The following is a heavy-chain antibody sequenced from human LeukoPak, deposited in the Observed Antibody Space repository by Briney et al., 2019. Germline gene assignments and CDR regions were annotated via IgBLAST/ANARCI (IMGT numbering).Heavy chain of an antibody. CDR1: GGSISRNTHY. CDR3: ARGRNTMVRGAIGAETRYYYSYYMDV. D-gene: IGHD3-10*01. J-gene: IGHJ6*03. V-gene: IGHV4-39*02. Sequence: PSETLSLTCSVSGGSISRNTHYCGWIRQPPGKGLEWIGSIHYSGSTYYNPSLKSRVTISLDTSKNHFSLKLSSVTAADTALYYCARGRNTMVRGAIGAETRYYYSYYMDVWGKGTTVTVSS. CDR2: IHYSGST.